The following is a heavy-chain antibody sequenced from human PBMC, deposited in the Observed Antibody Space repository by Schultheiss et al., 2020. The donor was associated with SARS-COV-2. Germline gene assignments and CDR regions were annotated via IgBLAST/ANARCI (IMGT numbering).Heavy chain of an antibody. CDR1: GGSISSYY. V-gene: IGHV4-59*01. D-gene: IGHD4-23*01. CDR3: ARATATTVVTYYFDY. J-gene: IGHJ4*02. CDR2: IYYSGST. Sequence: SETLSLTCTVSGGSISSYYWGWIRQPPGKGLEWIGYIYYSGSTNYNPSLKSRVTISVDTSKNQFSLKLSSVTAADTAVYYCARATATTVVTYYFDYWGQGTLVTVSS.